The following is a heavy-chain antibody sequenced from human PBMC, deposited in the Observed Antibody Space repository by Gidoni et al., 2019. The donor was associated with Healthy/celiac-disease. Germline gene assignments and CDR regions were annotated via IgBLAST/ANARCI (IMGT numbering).Heavy chain of an antibody. CDR1: GGSISCSY. J-gene: IGHJ2*01. Sequence: QVQLQESGPGLVKPSETLSLTCTVSGGSISCSYWSWIRQPPGKGLVWIGYIYYSGSTNDNPSLKSRVTISVDTSKNQFSLKLSSVTAADTAVYYCARQYYYDSSGYYGWYFDLWGRGTLVTVSS. CDR3: ARQYYYDSSGYYGWYFDL. D-gene: IGHD3-22*01. CDR2: IYYSGST. V-gene: IGHV4-59*08.